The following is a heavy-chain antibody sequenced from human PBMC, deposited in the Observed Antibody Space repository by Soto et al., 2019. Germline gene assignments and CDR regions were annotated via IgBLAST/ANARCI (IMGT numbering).Heavy chain of an antibody. CDR2: FDPEDGET. CDR3: ATSRWETGSFLGYGMDV. J-gene: IGHJ6*02. D-gene: IGHD1-1*01. CDR1: GYTLTELS. V-gene: IGHV1-24*01. Sequence: ASVKVSYKVSGYTLTELSMHWVRQAPGKGLEWMGGFDPEDGETIYAQKFQGRVTMTEDTSTDTAYMELSSLRSEDTAVYYCATSRWETGSFLGYGMDVWGQGTTVTVSS.